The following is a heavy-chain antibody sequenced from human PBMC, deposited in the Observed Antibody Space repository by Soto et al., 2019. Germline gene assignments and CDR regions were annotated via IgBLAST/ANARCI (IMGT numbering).Heavy chain of an antibody. V-gene: IGHV3-21*04. CDR1: GFTFSDYA. CDR2: ISYTGDFI. Sequence: GGSLRRSCAASGFTFSDYAMNWVRQAPGKGLEWVSSISYTGDFIYYADSVKGRFTISRDNAKNALYLQMTGLRGDDTAVYYCARDLLSGANYYAHWGQGTLVTVSS. CDR3: ARDLLSGANYYAH. J-gene: IGHJ4*02. D-gene: IGHD6-19*01.